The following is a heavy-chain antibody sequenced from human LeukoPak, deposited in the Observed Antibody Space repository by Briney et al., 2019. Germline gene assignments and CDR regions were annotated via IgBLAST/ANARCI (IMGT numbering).Heavy chain of an antibody. V-gene: IGHV3-48*03. CDR1: GFTFSSYE. J-gene: IGHJ5*02. CDR3: ARESIAAAGNIRWFDP. D-gene: IGHD6-13*01. CDR2: ISSSGSTI. Sequence: GGSLRLSCAASGFTFSSYEMNWVRQAPGKGLEWVSYISSSGSTIYYADSVKGRFTISRDNAKNSLYLQMNSLRAEDTAVYYCARESIAAAGNIRWFDPWGQGTLVTVSS.